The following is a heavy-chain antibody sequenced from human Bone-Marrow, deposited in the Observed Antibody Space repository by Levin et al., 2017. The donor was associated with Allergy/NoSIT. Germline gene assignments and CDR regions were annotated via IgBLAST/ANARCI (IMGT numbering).Heavy chain of an antibody. V-gene: IGHV3-15*01. D-gene: IGHD5/OR15-5a*01. J-gene: IGHJ4*02. CDR3: STLPLS. CDR2: IKTESEGGTT. CDR1: GFTFSDAW. Sequence: PGESLKISCAASGFTFSDAWMTWVRQAPGKGLEWVGRIKTESEGGTTDYADSVKGRFTISRDDSKNTVSLQMNSLKTEDTAVYYCSTLPLSWGQGTLVTVSS.